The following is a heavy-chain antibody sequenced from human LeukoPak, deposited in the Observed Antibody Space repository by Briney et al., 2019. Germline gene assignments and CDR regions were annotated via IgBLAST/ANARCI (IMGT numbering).Heavy chain of an antibody. Sequence: PSETLSLTCTVSGGSVSSTNYYWGWIRQPPGEGLGWIGSLYSSGSTYYNPSLKSRVTIPVDTSKNQFSLKLTSVTAADTAVYFCARRITYGSFDYWGQGTLVTVSS. CDR3: ARRITYGSFDY. J-gene: IGHJ4*02. V-gene: IGHV4-39*01. CDR1: GGSVSSTNYY. D-gene: IGHD3-10*01. CDR2: LYSSGST.